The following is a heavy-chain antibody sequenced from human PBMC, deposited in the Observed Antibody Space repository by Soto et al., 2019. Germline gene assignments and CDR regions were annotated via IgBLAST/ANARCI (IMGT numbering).Heavy chain of an antibody. CDR2: IYYSGST. V-gene: IGHV4-59*01. D-gene: IGHD4-17*01. CDR1: GGSISSYY. J-gene: IGHJ6*02. CDR3: AREWANYGVGDYYGMDV. Sequence: QVQLQESGPGLVKPSETLSLTCTVSGGSISSYYWSWIRQPPGKGLEWIGYIYYSGSTNYNPSLKSRVTISVDTSKNQFSLKLSSVTAADTAVYYCAREWANYGVGDYYGMDVWGQGTTVTVSS.